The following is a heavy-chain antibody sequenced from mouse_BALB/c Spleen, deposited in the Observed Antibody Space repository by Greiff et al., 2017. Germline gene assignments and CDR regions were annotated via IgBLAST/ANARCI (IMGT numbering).Heavy chain of an antibody. CDR1: GFTFSSYY. D-gene: IGHD1-1*01. CDR2: INSNGGST. CDR3: ARQNYGSSFDY. Sequence: EVMLVESGGGLVKLGGSLKLSCAASGFTFSSYYMSWVRQTPEKRLELVAAINSNGGSTYYPDTVKGRFTISRDNAKNTLYLQMSSLKSEDTALYYCARQNYGSSFDYWGQGTTLTVSS. V-gene: IGHV5-6-2*01. J-gene: IGHJ2*01.